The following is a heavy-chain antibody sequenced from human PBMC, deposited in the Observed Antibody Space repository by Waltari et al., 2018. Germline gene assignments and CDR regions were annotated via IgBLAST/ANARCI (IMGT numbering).Heavy chain of an antibody. J-gene: IGHJ5*02. D-gene: IGHD3-10*01. V-gene: IGHV3-7*01. CDR3: ARGVASMIRGVVDWFDP. CDR2: INQDGSEK. CDR1: GCSFCSSW. Sequence: EVQLVESGGGLVQPGGALRLACAASGCSFCSSWMRWVRQAPGKGLEWVANINQDGSEKHYVDSVKGRFTVSRDNAKSSLYLQMNSLRADDTAVYYCARGVASMIRGVVDWFDPWGQGTLVTVSS.